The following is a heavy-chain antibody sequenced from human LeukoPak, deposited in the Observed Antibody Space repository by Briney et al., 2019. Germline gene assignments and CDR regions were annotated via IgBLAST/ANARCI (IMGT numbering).Heavy chain of an antibody. CDR1: GYTFTNYY. J-gene: IGHJ5*01. V-gene: IGHV1-46*01. D-gene: IGHD2-21*02. Sequence: ASVKVSCKASGYTFTNYYMLWVRQAPGQGLEWMGIINPSGGSTNYAQKFRGRVAMTRDMSTTTVYMELSRLIYEDTAVYYCARNWGGDHLVGGLFDSWGHGTLVTVSS. CDR3: ARNWGGDHLVGGLFDS. CDR2: INPSGGST.